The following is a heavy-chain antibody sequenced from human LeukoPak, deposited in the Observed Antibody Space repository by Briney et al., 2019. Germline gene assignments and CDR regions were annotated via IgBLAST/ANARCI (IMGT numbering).Heavy chain of an antibody. V-gene: IGHV1-69*13. CDR3: ARVLGYCSGGSCYSGYYFDY. CDR1: GGTFSSYA. Sequence: SVKVSCKASGGTFSSYAISWVRQAPGLGLEWMGGIIPIFGTANYAQKFQGRVTITADESTSTAYMELSSLRSEDTAVYYCARVLGYCSGGSCYSGYYFDYWGQGTLVTVSS. CDR2: IIPIFGTA. D-gene: IGHD2-15*01. J-gene: IGHJ4*02.